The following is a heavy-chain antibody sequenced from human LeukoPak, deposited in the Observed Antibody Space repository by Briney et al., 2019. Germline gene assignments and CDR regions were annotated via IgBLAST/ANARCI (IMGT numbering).Heavy chain of an antibody. J-gene: IGHJ3*02. CDR1: GGSISSGDYY. CDR3: ARADYYDSSGYGDAFDI. D-gene: IGHD3-22*01. CDR2: IYYSGST. Sequence: SQTLSLTCTVSGGSISSGDYYWSWIRQPPGKGLEWIGYIYYSGSTYYNPSLKSRVTISVDTSKNQFSLKLSSVTAADTAVYYCARADYYDSSGYGDAFDIWGQGTMVTVSS. V-gene: IGHV4-30-4*01.